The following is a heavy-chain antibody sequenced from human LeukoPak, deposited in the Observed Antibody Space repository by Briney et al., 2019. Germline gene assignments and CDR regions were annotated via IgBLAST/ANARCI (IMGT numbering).Heavy chain of an antibody. CDR1: GGSISSYY. CDR3: ARDPPYGDYWYFDL. J-gene: IGHJ2*01. CDR2: SYTSGST. D-gene: IGHD4-17*01. Sequence: SETLSLTCTVSGGSISSYYWSWIRQPAGKGLEWIGRSYTSGSTNYNPSLKSRVTMSVDTSKNQFSLKLSSVTAADTAVYYRARDPPYGDYWYFDLWGRGTLVTVSS. V-gene: IGHV4-4*07.